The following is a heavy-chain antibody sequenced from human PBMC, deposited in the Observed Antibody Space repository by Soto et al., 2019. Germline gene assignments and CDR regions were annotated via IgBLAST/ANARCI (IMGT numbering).Heavy chain of an antibody. D-gene: IGHD5-18*01. V-gene: IGHV1-69*13. CDR1: GGTFSSYA. CDR3: ARDLDTAMTH. Sequence: ASVKVSCKASGGTFSSYAISWVRQAPGQGLEWMGGIIPIFGTANYAQKFQGRVTITADESTSTAYMELSSLRAEDTAVYYCARDLDTAMTHWGQGTLVTVSS. CDR2: IIPIFGTA. J-gene: IGHJ4*02.